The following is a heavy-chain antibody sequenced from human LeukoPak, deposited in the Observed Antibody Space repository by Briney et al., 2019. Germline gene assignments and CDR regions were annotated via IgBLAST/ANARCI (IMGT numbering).Heavy chain of an antibody. D-gene: IGHD2-8*01. CDR3: AKDVVLVGYYYYGVDV. CDR1: GFTFSSYA. V-gene: IGHV3-23*01. CDR2: ISGSGGST. Sequence: GGSLRLSCAASGFTFSSYAMSWVRPAPGKGLEWVSAISGSGGSTYYADSVKGRFTISRDNSKNTLYLQMNSLRAEDTAVYYCAKDVVLVGYYYYGVDVWGQGTTVTVSS. J-gene: IGHJ6*02.